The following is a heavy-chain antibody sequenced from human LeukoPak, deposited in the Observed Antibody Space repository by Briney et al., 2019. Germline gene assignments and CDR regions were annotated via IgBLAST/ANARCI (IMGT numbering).Heavy chain of an antibody. CDR1: GFTFSSYS. D-gene: IGHD3-3*01. J-gene: IGHJ5*02. Sequence: GGSLRLSCAASGFTFSSYSMNWVRQAPGKGLEWVSSISSSSSYIYYADSVKGRFTISRDNAKNSLYLQMNSLRAEDTAVYYCARAGGHYDFWSGYPGNWFDPWGQGILVTVSS. CDR3: ARAGGHYDFWSGYPGNWFDP. CDR2: ISSSSSYI. V-gene: IGHV3-21*01.